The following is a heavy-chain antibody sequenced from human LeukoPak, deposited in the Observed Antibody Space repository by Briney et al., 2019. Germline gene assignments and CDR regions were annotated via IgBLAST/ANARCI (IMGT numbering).Heavy chain of an antibody. CDR1: GFTFSSYA. D-gene: IGHD5-18*01. CDR3: VKEGAAMVMGFDY. V-gene: IGHV3-64D*06. CDR2: ISSNGGST. Sequence: GGSLRLSCSASGFTFSSYAMHWVRQAPGKGLEYVSAISSNGGSTYYADSVKGRFTISRDNSKNTLYLQMSCLRAEDTAVYYCVKEGAAMVMGFDYWGQGTLVTVSS. J-gene: IGHJ4*02.